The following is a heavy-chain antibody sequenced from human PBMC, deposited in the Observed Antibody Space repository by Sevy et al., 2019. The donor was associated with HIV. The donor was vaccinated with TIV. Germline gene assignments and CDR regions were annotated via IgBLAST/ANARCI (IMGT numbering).Heavy chain of an antibody. V-gene: IGHV3-33*01. Sequence: GGSLRLSCVASGFTFSRYGMHWVRQAPGKGLEWVAVIWYDGSNRRYTDSVKGRFIVSRDNSQNILYVQMNSLRAEDTAIYYCARDHYVFNAFDIWGQGTMVTVS. CDR2: IWYDGSNR. J-gene: IGHJ3*02. CDR1: GFTFSRYG. CDR3: ARDHYVFNAFDI. D-gene: IGHD3-10*02.